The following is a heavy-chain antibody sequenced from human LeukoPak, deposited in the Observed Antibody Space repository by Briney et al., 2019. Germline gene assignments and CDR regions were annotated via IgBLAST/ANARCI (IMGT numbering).Heavy chain of an antibody. J-gene: IGHJ3*01. Sequence: ASVKVSCKASGYTFSDYYIHWVRQAPGQGLEWMGWINSNSGGTKYAQKLQGRVTITRDTSSSTAYMELSRLRSDDTAVYFCAREGLGYSYGTGWGPSNYIGMYAFYVWGQGTKLTVSS. V-gene: IGHV1-2*02. CDR1: GYTFSDYY. CDR3: AREGLGYSYGTGWGPSNYIGMYAFYV. D-gene: IGHD5-18*01. CDR2: INSNSGGT.